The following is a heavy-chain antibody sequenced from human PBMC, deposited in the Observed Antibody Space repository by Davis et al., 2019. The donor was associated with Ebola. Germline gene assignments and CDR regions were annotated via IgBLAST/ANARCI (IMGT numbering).Heavy chain of an antibody. D-gene: IGHD5-24*01. CDR1: GGSFSGYY. Sequence: SETLSLTCAVYGGSFSGYYWSWIRQPPGKGLEWIGYIYYSGSTYYNPSLKSRVTISVDTSKNQFSLKLSSVTAADTAVYYCAREAADGYKIKGFDYWGQGTLVTVSS. V-gene: IGHV4-34*09. CDR2: IYYSGST. J-gene: IGHJ4*02. CDR3: AREAADGYKIKGFDY.